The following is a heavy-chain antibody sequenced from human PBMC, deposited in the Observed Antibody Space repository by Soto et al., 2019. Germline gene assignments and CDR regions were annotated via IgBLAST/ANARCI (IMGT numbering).Heavy chain of an antibody. J-gene: IGHJ5*02. D-gene: IGHD1-26*01. CDR2: IGGSGFKK. V-gene: IGHV3-23*01. Sequence: GGSLRLSFAASGFIFENCGMSWVRQAPGKGLEWIGSIGGSGFKKYYADSVKVRFTISRDNSKSTVYLELNNLSAEDTAVYHCAKNQGVELVPLATVDWFHXWGQVSVLTVSX. CDR1: GFIFENCG. CDR3: AKNQGVELVPLATVDWFHX.